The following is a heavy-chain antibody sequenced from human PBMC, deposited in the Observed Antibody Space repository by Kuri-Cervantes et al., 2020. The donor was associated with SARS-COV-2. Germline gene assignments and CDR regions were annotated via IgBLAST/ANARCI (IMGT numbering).Heavy chain of an antibody. CDR1: GFTFSDCS. CDR3: ATLFDSSGFMFDY. V-gene: IGHV3-30*04. D-gene: IGHD3-22*01. J-gene: IGHJ4*02. CDR2: MSYDGSNI. Sequence: GESLKISCAASGFTFSDCSMHWVRQAPGKGLEWVAVMSYDGSNIYYADSVKGQFHISRDNSKNTLYLQMNSLRSEDTAIYYCATLFDSSGFMFDYWGQGTLVTVSS.